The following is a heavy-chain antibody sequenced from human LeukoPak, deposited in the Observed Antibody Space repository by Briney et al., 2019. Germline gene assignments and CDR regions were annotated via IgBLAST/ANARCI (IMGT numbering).Heavy chain of an antibody. V-gene: IGHV1-69*13. D-gene: IGHD6-19*01. CDR1: GGTFSSYA. J-gene: IGHJ4*02. CDR2: IIPIFGTA. CDR3: ATLQEVAVAPVVDY. Sequence: SVKVSCKASGGTFSSYAISWVRQAPGQGLEWMGGIIPIFGTANHAQKFQGRVTITADESTSTAYMELSSLRSEDTAVYYCATLQEVAVAPVVDYWGQGTLVTVSS.